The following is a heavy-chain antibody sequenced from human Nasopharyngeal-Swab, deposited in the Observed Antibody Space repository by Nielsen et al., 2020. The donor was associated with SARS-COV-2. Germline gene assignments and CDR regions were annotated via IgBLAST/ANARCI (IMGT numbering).Heavy chain of an antibody. Sequence: VRQMPGKGLEWMGIINPTDGSTSYAQKFEGRVIMTRVTSTSTVYMELNSLRSEDTAVYYCARVLPFRITGTSGMDVWGQGTTVTVSS. V-gene: IGHV1-46*01. J-gene: IGHJ6*02. CDR3: ARVLPFRITGTSGMDV. D-gene: IGHD1-7*01. CDR2: INPTDGST.